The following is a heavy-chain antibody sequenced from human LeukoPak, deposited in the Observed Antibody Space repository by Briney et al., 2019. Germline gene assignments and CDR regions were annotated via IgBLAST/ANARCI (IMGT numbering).Heavy chain of an antibody. CDR1: GGSISSGDYY. CDR2: IYYSGGT. CDR3: ARDSQVVVAATDDYYYYGMDV. V-gene: IGHV4-30-4*01. D-gene: IGHD2-15*01. Sequence: SETLSLTCTVSGGSISSGDYYWSWIRQPPGKGLEWIGYIYYSGGTYYNPSLKSRVTISVDTSKNQFSLKLSSVTAADTAVYYCARDSQVVVAATDDYYYYGMDVWGQGTTVTVSS. J-gene: IGHJ6*02.